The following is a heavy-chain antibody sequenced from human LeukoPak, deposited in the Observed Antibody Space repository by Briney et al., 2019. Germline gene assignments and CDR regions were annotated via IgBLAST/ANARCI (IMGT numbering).Heavy chain of an antibody. V-gene: IGHV3-23*01. J-gene: IGHJ4*02. CDR3: AKDRWDYYDSSGYQYYFDY. D-gene: IGHD3-22*01. Sequence: GGSLRLSCAASGFTFSSYGMSWVRQAPGKGLEWVSAISATGGTTYYADSVKGRFTISRDNSKNTLYLQMNSLRAEDTAVYYCAKDRWDYYDSSGYQYYFDYWGQGTLVTVSS. CDR2: ISATGGTT. CDR1: GFTFSSYG.